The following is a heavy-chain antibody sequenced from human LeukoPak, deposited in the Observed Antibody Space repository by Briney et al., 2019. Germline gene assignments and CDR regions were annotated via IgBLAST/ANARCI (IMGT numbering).Heavy chain of an antibody. J-gene: IGHJ6*03. V-gene: IGHV4-39*07. Sequence: PSETLSLTCTVSGDSISSSNYYWSWIRQPPGKGLEWIGEINHSGSTTYNPSLKSRVTISVDTSKNQFSLKLNSVTAADTSVYFCASRYSYMDVWGIGTTVTVSS. D-gene: IGHD3-16*02. CDR2: INHSGST. CDR3: ASRYSYMDV. CDR1: GDSISSSNYY.